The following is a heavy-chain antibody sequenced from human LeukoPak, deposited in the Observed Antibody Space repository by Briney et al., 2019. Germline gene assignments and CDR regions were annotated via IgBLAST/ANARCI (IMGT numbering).Heavy chain of an antibody. CDR3: AREERGYHLILRKDQYYYMDV. CDR2: ISYDGSNK. J-gene: IGHJ6*03. Sequence: PGRSLRLSCAASGFTFSSYAMHWVRQAPGKGLEWVAVISYDGSNKYYADSVKGRFTISRDNSKNTLYLQMNSLRAEDTAVYYCAREERGYHLILRKDQYYYMDVWGKGTTVTVSS. CDR1: GFTFSSYA. V-gene: IGHV3-30*04. D-gene: IGHD5-12*01.